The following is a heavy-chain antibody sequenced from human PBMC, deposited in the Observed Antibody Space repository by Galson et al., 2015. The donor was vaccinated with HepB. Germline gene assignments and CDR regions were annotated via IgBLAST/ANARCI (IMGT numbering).Heavy chain of an antibody. CDR3: ARALRGYVQFHPFDY. Sequence: SLRLSCAASGFTFSDYYMSWIRQAPGKGLEWVSYISSSSSYTNYADSVKGRFTISRDNAKNSLYLQMNSLRAEDTAVYYCARALRGYVQFHPFDYWGQGTLVTVSS. V-gene: IGHV3-11*06. CDR2: ISSSSSYT. CDR1: GFTFSDYY. J-gene: IGHJ4*02. D-gene: IGHD5-12*01.